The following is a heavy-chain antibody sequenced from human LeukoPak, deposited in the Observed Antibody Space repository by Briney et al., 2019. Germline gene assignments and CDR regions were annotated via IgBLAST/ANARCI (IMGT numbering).Heavy chain of an antibody. J-gene: IGHJ4*02. D-gene: IGHD4/OR15-4a*01. V-gene: IGHV3-53*01. CDR1: EYSVGSNY. CDR2: IYSAGST. Sequence: PGGSLRLSCAASEYSVGSNYMSWVREAPGKGLEWVSLIYSAGSTHYSDSVKGRFNISIDNSKNTLYLQINSLRIEGKALNYRARRAGAYSQPYDYGGQRTMVTVSS. CDR3: ARRAGAYSQPYDY.